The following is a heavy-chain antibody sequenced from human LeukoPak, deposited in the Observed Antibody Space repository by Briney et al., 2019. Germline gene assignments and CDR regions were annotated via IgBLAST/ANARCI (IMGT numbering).Heavy chain of an antibody. V-gene: IGHV4-61*02. J-gene: IGHJ6*03. D-gene: IGHD4-17*01. CDR3: ARVNDGDRYYYYYYMDV. CDR2: IYTSGST. Sequence: PSETLSLTCTVSGGSISSGSYYSSWIRQPAGKGLEWIGRIYTSGSTNYHPSLKRRVTISVDTSKHQFSLKLSSVTAADMAVYYCARVNDGDRYYYYYYMDVWGKGTTVTVSS. CDR1: GGSISSGSYY.